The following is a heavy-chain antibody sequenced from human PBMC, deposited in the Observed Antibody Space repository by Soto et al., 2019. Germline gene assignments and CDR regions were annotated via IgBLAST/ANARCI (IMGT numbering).Heavy chain of an antibody. J-gene: IGHJ4*02. CDR3: ARVQGGIVVVTAIHPYFDY. CDR2: ISYDGSNK. Sequence: GGSLRLSYRASGFTFSSYAMHWVRQAPGKGLEWVAVISYDGSNKYYADSVKGRFTISRDNSKNTLYLQMNSLRAEDTAVYYCARVQGGIVVVTAIHPYFDYWGQGTLVTVSS. V-gene: IGHV3-30-3*01. D-gene: IGHD2-21*02. CDR1: GFTFSSYA.